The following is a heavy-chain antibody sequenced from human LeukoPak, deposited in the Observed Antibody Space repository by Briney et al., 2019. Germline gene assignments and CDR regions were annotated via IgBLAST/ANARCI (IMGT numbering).Heavy chain of an antibody. V-gene: IGHV4-59*11. CDR3: ARTYCSSTSCSDY. CDR2: IYYSGST. D-gene: IGHD2-2*01. CDR1: GGSISSHY. J-gene: IGHJ4*02. Sequence: KPSETLSLTCTVSGGSISSHYWSWIRQPPGKGLEWIGYIYYSGSTNYNPSLKSRVTTSVDTSKNQFSLKLSSVTAADTAVYYCARTYCSSTSCSDYWGQGTLVTVSS.